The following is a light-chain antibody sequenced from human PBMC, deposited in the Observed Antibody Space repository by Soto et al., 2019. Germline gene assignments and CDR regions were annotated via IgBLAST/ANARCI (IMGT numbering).Light chain of an antibody. CDR2: AAS. V-gene: IGKV1-12*01. J-gene: IGKJ5*01. Sequence: DIQMTHSPSSLSASIGDRVTITCRASQGIRNFLAWYQQKPGKAPKLLIYAASSLYSGVPSRFSGSGSGTDFTLTITSLQPEDFATYYCQYTDSFPLITFGQGTRPEI. CDR1: QGIRNF. CDR3: QYTDSFPLIT.